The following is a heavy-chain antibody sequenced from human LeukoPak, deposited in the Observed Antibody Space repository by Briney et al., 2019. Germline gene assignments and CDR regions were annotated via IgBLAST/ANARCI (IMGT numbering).Heavy chain of an antibody. Sequence: PGGSLRLSCAASGFTFSSYAMHWVRQAPGQRLEWMGWINAGNGNTKYSQKFQGRVTITRDTSASTAYMELSSLRSEDTAVYYCARDRLAMVRGVSDYYYYGMDVWGQGTTVTVSS. D-gene: IGHD3-10*01. J-gene: IGHJ6*02. V-gene: IGHV1-3*01. CDR3: ARDRLAMVRGVSDYYYYGMDV. CDR2: INAGNGNT. CDR1: GFTFSSYA.